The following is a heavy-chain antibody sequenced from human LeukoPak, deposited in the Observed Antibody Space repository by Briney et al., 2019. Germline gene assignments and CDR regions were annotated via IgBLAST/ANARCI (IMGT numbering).Heavy chain of an antibody. V-gene: IGHV1-2*06. CDR3: ARGIYSTDLYFYMDV. Sequence: ASVKVSCKASGYAFTGYYMDWVRQAPGQGLEWMGRINPNSGATNYAQKFQGRVTMTRDTPISTAYMEFNGLRSDDTAVYYCARGIYSTDLYFYMDVWGKGTTVTVYS. D-gene: IGHD2/OR15-2a*01. CDR1: GYAFTGYY. J-gene: IGHJ6*03. CDR2: INPNSGAT.